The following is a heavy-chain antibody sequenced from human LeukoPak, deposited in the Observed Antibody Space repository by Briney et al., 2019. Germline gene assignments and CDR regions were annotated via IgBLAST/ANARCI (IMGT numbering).Heavy chain of an antibody. CDR1: GFTFSSYG. CDR3: AKDQSSGWYGYSDY. D-gene: IGHD6-19*01. Sequence: PGGSLRLSCAASGFTFSSYGMHWVRQAPGKGLEWVAVIWYDGSNKYYADSVKGRFTISRDNSKNTLYLQMNSLRAEDTAVYYCAKDQSSGWYGYSDYWGQGTLVTVSS. CDR2: IWYDGSNK. J-gene: IGHJ4*02. V-gene: IGHV3-33*06.